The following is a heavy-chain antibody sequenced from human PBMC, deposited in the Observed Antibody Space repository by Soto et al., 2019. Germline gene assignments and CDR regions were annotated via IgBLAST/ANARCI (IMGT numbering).Heavy chain of an antibody. J-gene: IGHJ6*02. Sequence: EVQLVESGGGLVQPGGSLILSCAASGFTFSSYWMHWVRQAPGKGLVWVSRINNDGSSTSYADSVKGRFTIYRDNAKITLYLEMSSLRAEDTAVYYCARDPLLIGDTDYGLDVWGQGTTVTVSS. CDR3: ARDPLLIGDTDYGLDV. V-gene: IGHV3-74*01. CDR1: GFTFSSYW. CDR2: INNDGSST. D-gene: IGHD2-21*01.